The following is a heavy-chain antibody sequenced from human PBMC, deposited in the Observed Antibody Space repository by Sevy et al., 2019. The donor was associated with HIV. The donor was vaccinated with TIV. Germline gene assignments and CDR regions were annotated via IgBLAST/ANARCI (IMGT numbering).Heavy chain of an antibody. CDR2: ISGSGVNA. Sequence: GGSLRLSCAASGFTFSSYAMSWVRQAPGKGLEWVSVISGSGVNAYYADSVKGRFTISRDNSKNTLYLQMNSLRGEYTAVYYCAKDRRYGDIGLFDYWGQGTLVTVSS. CDR1: GFTFSSYA. V-gene: IGHV3-23*01. J-gene: IGHJ4*02. CDR3: AKDRRYGDIGLFDY. D-gene: IGHD4-17*01.